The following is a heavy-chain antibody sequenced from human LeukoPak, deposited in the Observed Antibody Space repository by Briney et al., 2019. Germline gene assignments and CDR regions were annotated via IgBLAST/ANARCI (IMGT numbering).Heavy chain of an antibody. Sequence: SETLSLTCTVSGGSISSHYWSWIRQPPGKGLEWIGYIYYSGSTNYNPSLKSRVTISVDTSKNQFSLKLSSVTAADTAVYYCARGSSGAAAGVYFHYWGQGTLVTVSS. J-gene: IGHJ4*02. CDR2: IYYSGST. D-gene: IGHD6-13*01. V-gene: IGHV4-59*11. CDR3: ARGSSGAAAGVYFHY. CDR1: GGSISSHY.